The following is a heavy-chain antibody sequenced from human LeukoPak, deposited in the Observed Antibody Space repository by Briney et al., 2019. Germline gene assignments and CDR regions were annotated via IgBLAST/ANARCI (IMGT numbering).Heavy chain of an antibody. D-gene: IGHD3-10*01. J-gene: IGHJ3*02. CDR1: GFTFSSYG. CDR3: ARDLPSAGAFDI. Sequence: GGSLRLSCAASGFTFSSYGMHWVRQAPGKGLEWVAVIWYDGSNKYYADSVKGRFTISRDNSKNTLYLQMNSLRAEDTAVHYCARDLPSAGAFDIWGQGTMVTVSS. V-gene: IGHV3-33*01. CDR2: IWYDGSNK.